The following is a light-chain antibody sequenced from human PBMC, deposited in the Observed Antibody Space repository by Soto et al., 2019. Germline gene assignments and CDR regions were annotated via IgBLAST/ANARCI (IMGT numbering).Light chain of an antibody. J-gene: IGLJ3*02. CDR3: SSYTSSSTRV. V-gene: IGLV2-14*01. CDR2: EVS. Sequence: QSALTQPASVSGSPGQSITISCTGTSSDVGGYNYVSWYQQHPGKAPKLMIYEVSNRPSGVSNRFSGSKSGNTASLTISGIQAEDEADYYCSSYTSSSTRVFAGGTELTV. CDR1: SSDVGGYNY.